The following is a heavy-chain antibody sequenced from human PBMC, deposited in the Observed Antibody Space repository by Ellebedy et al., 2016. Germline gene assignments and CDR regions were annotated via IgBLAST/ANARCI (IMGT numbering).Heavy chain of an antibody. D-gene: IGHD2-2*03. Sequence: GESLKISCAASGFTFSSYGMHWVRQAPGKGLEWVAVISYDGSNKYYADSVKGRFTISRDNSKNTLYLQMNSLRAEDTALYYCAKDSGSGYCSSTSCYYRGVDYWGQGTLVTVSS. J-gene: IGHJ4*02. CDR1: GFTFSSYG. CDR3: AKDSGSGYCSSTSCYYRGVDY. CDR2: ISYDGSNK. V-gene: IGHV3-30*18.